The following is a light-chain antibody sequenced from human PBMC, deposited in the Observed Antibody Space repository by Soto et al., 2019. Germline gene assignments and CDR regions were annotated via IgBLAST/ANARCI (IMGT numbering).Light chain of an antibody. CDR1: SSDVGGYNY. CDR3: SSYTTSTTLI. Sequence: QSALTQPASVSGSPGQSITISCTGTSSDVGGYNYVSWYQHHPGKAPKLVIYAVSNRPSGVSNRFSGSKSGNTASLTISGLQAEDEDDYYCSSYTTSTTLIFGGGTKLTVL. J-gene: IGLJ2*01. CDR2: AVS. V-gene: IGLV2-14*01.